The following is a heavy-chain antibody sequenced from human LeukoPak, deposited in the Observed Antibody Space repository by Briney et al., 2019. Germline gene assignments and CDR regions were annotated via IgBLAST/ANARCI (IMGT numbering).Heavy chain of an antibody. J-gene: IGHJ5*02. D-gene: IGHD2/OR15-2a*01. Sequence: SETLSLTCTVSGGSISGYYCSWIRQPAGRGLEWIGRISTSGSTNYNPSLKSRVTMSIDTSKNQFSLKLTSVTAADTAVYYCVRDVSWFDPWGQGTLVTVSS. CDR3: VRDVSWFDP. V-gene: IGHV4-4*07. CDR2: ISTSGST. CDR1: GGSISGYY.